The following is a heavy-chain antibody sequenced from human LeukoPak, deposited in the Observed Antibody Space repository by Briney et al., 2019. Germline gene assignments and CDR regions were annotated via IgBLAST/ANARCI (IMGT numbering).Heavy chain of an antibody. V-gene: IGHV1-2*02. CDR3: ARDGGTAMGVIDY. CDR1: GFTFTAYY. Sequence: ASVKVSCKASGFTFTAYYMHWVRQAPGQGIEWMGWINPNGGVTNYAQKFQGRVSMTRDMSISTVYMDLSRLRSDDTAVYYCARDGGTAMGVIDYWGQGTPVTVSS. CDR2: INPNGGVT. J-gene: IGHJ4*02. D-gene: IGHD5-18*01.